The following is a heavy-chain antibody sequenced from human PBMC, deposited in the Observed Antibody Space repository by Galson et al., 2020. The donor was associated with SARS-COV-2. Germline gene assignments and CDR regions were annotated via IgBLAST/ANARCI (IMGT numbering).Heavy chain of an antibody. CDR3: ARDSETDYFNY. CDR2: IPPHNGDT. V-gene: IGHV1-18*01. Sequence: ASVKVSCKASGYTFTDYDITWVRQAPGQGLEWMGWIPPHNGDTRYAQNLQDRVTLTTDTSTNTAHMELRSLRSDDTAVYYCARDSETDYFNYWGQGSLVTVSS. J-gene: IGHJ4*02. CDR1: GYTFTDYD.